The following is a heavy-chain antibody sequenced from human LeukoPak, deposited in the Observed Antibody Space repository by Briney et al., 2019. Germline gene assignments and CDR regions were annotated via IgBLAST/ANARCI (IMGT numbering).Heavy chain of an antibody. Sequence: GGSLRLSCAASGFTFSSNAMSWVRQAPGKGLEWVANIKQDGSEKYYVDSVKGRFTISRDNAKNSLYLQMNSLRAEDTAVYYCARGPGRAFDIWGQGTMVTVSS. CDR3: ARGPGRAFDI. D-gene: IGHD1-26*01. CDR1: GFTFSSNA. CDR2: IKQDGSEK. V-gene: IGHV3-7*03. J-gene: IGHJ3*02.